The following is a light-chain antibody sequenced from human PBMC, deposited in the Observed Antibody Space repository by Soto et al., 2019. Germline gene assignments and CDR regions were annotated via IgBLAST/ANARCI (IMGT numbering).Light chain of an antibody. V-gene: IGKV1-39*01. J-gene: IGKJ1*01. CDR2: AAS. Sequence: DIQMTQSPSSLSASVGDRVTITCRASQSISNYLNWYQQKPGKAPKLLMFAASSLQSGVPSRFSGGGSGTDFTLTISSLQPEDFATYYCQQSYSTPRTFAKGPRWKSN. CDR3: QQSYSTPRT. CDR1: QSISNY.